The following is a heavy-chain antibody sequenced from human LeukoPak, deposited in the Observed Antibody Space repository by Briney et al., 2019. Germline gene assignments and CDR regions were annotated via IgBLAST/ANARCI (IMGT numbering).Heavy chain of an antibody. Sequence: RSSQTLSLTCAVSGGSISSGGYSWSWIRQPPGKGLEWIGYIYHSGSTYYNPSLKSRVTISVDTSKNQFSLNLSSVTAADTAVYYCATSGKNKWFDPWGQGTLVTVSS. CDR2: IYHSGST. V-gene: IGHV4-30-2*01. CDR1: GGSISSGGYS. J-gene: IGHJ5*02. CDR3: ATSGKNKWFDP. D-gene: IGHD3-10*01.